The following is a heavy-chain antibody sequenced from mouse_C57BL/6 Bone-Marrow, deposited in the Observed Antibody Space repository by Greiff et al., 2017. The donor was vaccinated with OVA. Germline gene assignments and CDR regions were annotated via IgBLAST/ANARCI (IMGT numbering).Heavy chain of an antibody. CDR3: ARTPFTTVEGYDFDY. J-gene: IGHJ2*01. CDR2: INPNNGGT. D-gene: IGHD1-1*01. CDR1: GYTFTDYN. V-gene: IGHV1-18*01. Sequence: VQLQQSGPELVKPGASVKIPCKASGYTFTDYNMDWVKQSHGKSLEWIGDINPNNGGTIYNQKFKGKATLTVDKSSSTAYMELRSLTSEDTAVYYCARTPFTTVEGYDFDYWGQGTTLTVSS.